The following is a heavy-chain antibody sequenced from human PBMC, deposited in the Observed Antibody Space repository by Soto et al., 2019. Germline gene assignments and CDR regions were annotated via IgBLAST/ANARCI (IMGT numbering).Heavy chain of an antibody. J-gene: IGHJ6*02. CDR2: ISSSSSYI. CDR3: ARGTYYYGSGPYYYYYYGMDV. V-gene: IGHV3-21*01. CDR1: GFTFSSYS. Sequence: PGGSLRLSCAASGFTFSSYSMNWVRQAPGKGLEWVSSISSSSSYIYYADSVKGRFTISRDNAKNSLYLQMNSLRAEDTAVYYCARGTYYYGSGPYYYYYYGMDVWGQGTTVTVSS. D-gene: IGHD3-10*01.